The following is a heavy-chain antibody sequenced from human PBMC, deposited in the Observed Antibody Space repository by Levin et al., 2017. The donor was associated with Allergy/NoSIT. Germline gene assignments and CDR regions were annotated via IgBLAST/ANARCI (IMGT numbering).Heavy chain of an antibody. D-gene: IGHD4-17*01. CDR3: ARGGYDYGDYGALDY. J-gene: IGHJ4*02. Sequence: SSPTLSLTCTVSGGSISSGDYYWSWIRQPPGKGLEWIGYIYYSGSTYYNPSLKSRVTISVDTSKNQFSLKLSSVTAADTAVYYCARGGYDYGDYGALDYWGQGTLVTVSS. V-gene: IGHV4-30-4*01. CDR2: IYYSGST. CDR1: GGSISSGDYY.